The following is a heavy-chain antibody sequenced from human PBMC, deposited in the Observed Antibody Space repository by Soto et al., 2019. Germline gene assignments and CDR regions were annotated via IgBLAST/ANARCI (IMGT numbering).Heavy chain of an antibody. CDR2: IKQDGSEK. Sequence: EVQLVESGGGLVQPGGSLRLSCAASGFTFSSYWMSWVRQAPGKGLEWVANIKQDGSEKYYVDSVKGRFTSSRDNAKNSLYLQRNSLRAEDTAVYYCARDDGYYYDSSGYYPFDYWGQGTLVTVSS. V-gene: IGHV3-7*05. CDR1: GFTFSSYW. J-gene: IGHJ4*02. D-gene: IGHD3-22*01. CDR3: ARDDGYYYDSSGYYPFDY.